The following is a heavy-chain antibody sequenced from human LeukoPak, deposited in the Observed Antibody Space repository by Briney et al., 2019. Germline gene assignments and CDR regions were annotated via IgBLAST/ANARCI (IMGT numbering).Heavy chain of an antibody. J-gene: IGHJ4*02. CDR3: ARVGYYDFWSGSNYFDY. CDR1: EFTFSSYS. CDR2: ISSTSSNI. Sequence: GGSLRLSCAASEFTFSSYSMNWVRQAPGKGLEWVSSISSTSSNIYYADSVKGRFTVSRDNAKNSLYLQMNSLRAEDTAVYYCARVGYYDFWSGSNYFDYWGQGTQVTVSS. D-gene: IGHD3-3*01. V-gene: IGHV3-21*01.